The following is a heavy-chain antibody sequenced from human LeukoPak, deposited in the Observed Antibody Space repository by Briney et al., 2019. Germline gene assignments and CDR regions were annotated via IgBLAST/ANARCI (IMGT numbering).Heavy chain of an antibody. CDR2: INPSGGST. D-gene: IGHD3-22*01. Sequence: PVASVKVSCKAPGYTFTSYYMHWVRQAPGQGLEWMGIINPSGGSTGYAQKFQGRVTMTRDTSTSTVYMELSSLRSEDTAVYYCARDWGDYYDSSGPSYPVGAFDIWGQGTMVTVSS. CDR3: ARDWGDYYDSSGPSYPVGAFDI. J-gene: IGHJ3*02. V-gene: IGHV1-46*01. CDR1: GYTFTSYY.